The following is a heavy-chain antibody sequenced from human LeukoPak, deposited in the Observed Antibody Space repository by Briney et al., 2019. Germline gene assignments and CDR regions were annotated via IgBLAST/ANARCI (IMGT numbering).Heavy chain of an antibody. Sequence: ASVKVSCKASGYTFTSYDINWVRQATGQGLEWMGWMNPNSGNTGYAQKFQGRVTMTRNTSISTAYMELSSLRSEDTAGYYCARVNGDYEDEDYMDVWGKGTTVTVSS. D-gene: IGHD4-17*01. CDR3: ARVNGDYEDEDYMDV. CDR1: GYTFTSYD. J-gene: IGHJ6*03. CDR2: MNPNSGNT. V-gene: IGHV1-8*01.